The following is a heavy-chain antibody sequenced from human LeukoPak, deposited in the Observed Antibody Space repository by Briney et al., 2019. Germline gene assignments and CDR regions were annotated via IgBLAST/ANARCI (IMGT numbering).Heavy chain of an antibody. CDR1: GYTFTSYD. CDR2: MNPNSGNT. V-gene: IGHV1-8*01. Sequence: GASVKVSCKASGYTFTSYDINWVRQATGQGLEWMGWMNPNSGNTGYAQKFQGRVTMTRNTSISTAYMELSSLRSEDTAVYYCARVYYGSGSLHYYYYYMDVWGKGTTVTISS. J-gene: IGHJ6*03. D-gene: IGHD3-10*01. CDR3: ARVYYGSGSLHYYYYYMDV.